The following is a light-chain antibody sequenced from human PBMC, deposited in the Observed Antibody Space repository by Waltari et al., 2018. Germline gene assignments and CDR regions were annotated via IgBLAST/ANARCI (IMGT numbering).Light chain of an antibody. CDR1: QRISTDLNY. CDR2: GAS. V-gene: IGKV1-39*01. Sequence: DIQMTQSPSSLSASVGDRVTITCRASQRISTDLNYLNWYQQKPGKAPKLLIYGASSLQSGVPSRFSGSGSGTDFTLTISSLQPEDFATYYCQQSYSTPRTFGQGTKVEIK. J-gene: IGKJ1*01. CDR3: QQSYSTPRT.